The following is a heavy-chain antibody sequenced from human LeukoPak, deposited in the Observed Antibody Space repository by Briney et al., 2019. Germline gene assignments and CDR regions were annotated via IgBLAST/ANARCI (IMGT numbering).Heavy chain of an antibody. CDR3: AREVGYCSGGSCYGWSPEYYYYYMEV. CDR1: GFTFSDYY. J-gene: IGHJ6*03. D-gene: IGHD2-15*01. CDR2: ISSSGSTI. Sequence: GGSLRLSCAASGFTFSDYYMSWIRQAPGKGLEWVSYISSSGSTIYYADSVKGRFTISRDNAKNSLYLQMNSLRAEDTAVYYCAREVGYCSGGSCYGWSPEYYYYYMEVWGKGTTVTVSS. V-gene: IGHV3-11*04.